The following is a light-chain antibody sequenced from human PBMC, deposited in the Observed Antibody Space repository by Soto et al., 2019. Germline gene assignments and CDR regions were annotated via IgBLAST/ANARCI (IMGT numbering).Light chain of an antibody. V-gene: IGLV2-14*01. CDR3: SSYTSSSTRV. Sequence: QSALTQPVSVSGSPGQSITISCTGTSSDVGGYNYVSWYQQHPGKAPKLMIYDVSNRPSGVSNRFSGSKSGNTASLTISGLQAEDEADYYCSSYTSSSTRVFGGGTNSPS. CDR2: DVS. CDR1: SSDVGGYNY. J-gene: IGLJ2*01.